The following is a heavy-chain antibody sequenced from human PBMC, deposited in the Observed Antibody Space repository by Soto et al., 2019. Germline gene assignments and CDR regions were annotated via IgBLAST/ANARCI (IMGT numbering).Heavy chain of an antibody. V-gene: IGHV3-11*01. J-gene: IGHJ6*02. Sequence: GGSLRLSCAASGFTFSDYYMSWIRQAPGKGLEWVSYISSSGSTIYYADSVKGRFTISRDNAKNSLYLQMNSLRAEDTAVYYCARDRHSSGWYWDYYYGMDVWGQGTTVTAP. CDR3: ARDRHSSGWYWDYYYGMDV. CDR1: GFTFSDYY. D-gene: IGHD6-19*01. CDR2: ISSSGSTI.